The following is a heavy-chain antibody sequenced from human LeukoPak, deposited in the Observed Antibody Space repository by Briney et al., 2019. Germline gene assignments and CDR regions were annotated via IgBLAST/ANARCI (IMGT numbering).Heavy chain of an antibody. Sequence: ASVKVSCKASGYTFTGYYMHWVRQAPGQGLEWMGWTNPNSGGTNYAQKFQGRVTMTRDTSISTAYMELSRLGSDDTAVYYCARGYCSSTSCRSSNHDYWGQGTLVTVSS. J-gene: IGHJ4*02. CDR3: ARGYCSSTSCRSSNHDY. D-gene: IGHD2-2*01. V-gene: IGHV1-2*02. CDR2: TNPNSGGT. CDR1: GYTFTGYY.